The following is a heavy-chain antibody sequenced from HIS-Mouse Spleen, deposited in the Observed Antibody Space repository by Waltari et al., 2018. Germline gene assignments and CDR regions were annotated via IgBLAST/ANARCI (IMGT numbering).Heavy chain of an antibody. V-gene: IGHV4-34*01. Sequence: QVQLQQWGAGLLKPSETLSLTCAVYGGSFSGYYWSWIRQPPGKGLEWIGEINHSGSTNYNPSLKSRVTISVDTSKNQFSLKLSSVTAADTAVYYCARDQYGYSGSYYPFYFDYWGQGTLVTVSS. CDR3: ARDQYGYSGSYYPFYFDY. D-gene: IGHD1-26*01. CDR2: INHSGST. CDR1: GGSFSGYY. J-gene: IGHJ4*02.